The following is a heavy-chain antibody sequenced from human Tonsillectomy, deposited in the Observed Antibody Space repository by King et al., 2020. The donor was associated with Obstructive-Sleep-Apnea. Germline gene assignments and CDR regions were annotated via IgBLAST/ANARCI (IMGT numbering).Heavy chain of an antibody. CDR1: GFTFSHFW. D-gene: IGHD5-24*01. J-gene: IGHJ4*02. CDR2: IKQDETEK. V-gene: IGHV3-7*01. CDR3: AGGGGDGQRPDY. Sequence: VQLVESGGGLVQPGGSLRLSCAASGFTFSHFWMSWVRQAPGKGLEWVATIKQDETEKYFVDSVKGRFTISRDNAKKSLYLQMSSLRAEDTALYYCAGGGGDGQRPDYWGQGTLVSVSS.